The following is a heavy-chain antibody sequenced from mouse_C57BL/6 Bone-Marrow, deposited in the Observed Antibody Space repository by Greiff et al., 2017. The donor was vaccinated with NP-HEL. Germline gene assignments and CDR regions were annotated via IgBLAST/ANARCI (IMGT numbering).Heavy chain of an antibody. D-gene: IGHD1-1*01. V-gene: IGHV10-1*01. CDR1: GFSFNTYA. J-gene: IGHJ1*03. CDR2: IRSKSNNYAT. CDR3: VRHNFYGWYFDV. Sequence: EAGGGLVQPKGSLKLSCAASGFSFNTYAMNWVRQAPGKGLEWVARIRSKSNNYATYYADSVKDRFTISRDDSESMLYLQMNNLKTEDTAMYYCVRHNFYGWYFDVWGTGTTVTVSS.